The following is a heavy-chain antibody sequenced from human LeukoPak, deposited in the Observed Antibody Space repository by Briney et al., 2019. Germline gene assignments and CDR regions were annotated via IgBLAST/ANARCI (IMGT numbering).Heavy chain of an antibody. CDR1: GFTFSDYD. J-gene: IGHJ6*02. V-gene: IGHV3-13*01. D-gene: IGHD2-21*02. CDR3: VRGRSSDPNSNYNMDV. Sequence: GGSLRLSCAASGFTFSDYDMHWARQVTGRGLEWVSAIGTGGDTYYPGSVKGRFTISRENAKNFVYLQMNSLGAGDTAVYYCVRGRSSDPNSNYNMDVWGPGTTVTVSS. CDR2: IGTGGDT.